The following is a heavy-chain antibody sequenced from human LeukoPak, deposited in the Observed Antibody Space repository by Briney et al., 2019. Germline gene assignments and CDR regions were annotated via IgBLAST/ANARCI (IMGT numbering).Heavy chain of an antibody. CDR3: ARGQPGYSRSWYDS. CDR1: GFTFNIYW. V-gene: IGHV3-74*01. D-gene: IGHD6-13*01. Sequence: GGSLRLSCAASGFTFNIYWMHGVRQAPGKGLVWVSRINNDGSSTTYADSVNGRFTISRDNAKNTLYLQMNSVRAEDTAVYYCARGQPGYSRSWYDSWGQGTLVTVSS. CDR2: INNDGSST. J-gene: IGHJ5*01.